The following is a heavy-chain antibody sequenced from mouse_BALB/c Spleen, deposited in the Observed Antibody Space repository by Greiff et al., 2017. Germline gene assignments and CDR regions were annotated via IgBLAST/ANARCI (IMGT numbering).Heavy chain of an antibody. Sequence: DVQLVESGGGLVKPGGSLKLSCAASGFTFSDYYMYWVRQTPEKRLEWVATISDGGSYTYYPDSVKGRFTISRDNAKNNLYLQMSSLKSEDTAMYYCARGYYYFDYWGQGTTLTVSS. V-gene: IGHV5-4*02. D-gene: IGHD2-12*01. CDR1: GFTFSDYY. J-gene: IGHJ2*01. CDR2: ISDGGSYT. CDR3: ARGYYYFDY.